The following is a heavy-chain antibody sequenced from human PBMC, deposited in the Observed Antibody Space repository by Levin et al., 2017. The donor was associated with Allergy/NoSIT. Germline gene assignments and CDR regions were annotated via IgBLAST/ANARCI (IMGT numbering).Heavy chain of an antibody. CDR3: ARSSRGYGTFDY. CDR1: GFTFSSYA. J-gene: IGHJ4*02. D-gene: IGHD5-12*01. CDR2: IYASADSI. V-gene: IGHV3-23*01. Sequence: ASVKVSCAASGFTFSSYAMSWVRQAPGKGLEWVSAIYASADSIYYSDSVKGRFTISRDSSKNTLYLHMNSLRAEDTAVYYCARSSRGYGTFDYWGQGTLVTVSS.